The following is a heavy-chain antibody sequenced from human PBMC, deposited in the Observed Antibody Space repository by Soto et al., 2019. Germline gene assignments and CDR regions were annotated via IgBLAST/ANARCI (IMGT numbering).Heavy chain of an antibody. V-gene: IGHV3-7*01. CDR2: IKQDGSEK. D-gene: IGHD2-15*01. CDR3: ARGRSDDYFDY. J-gene: IGHJ4*02. Sequence: GGSLRLSCAASGFTFSGYYMTWVRQSPGRGLEWVGNIKQDGSEKYYVDSLKGRFSISRDNAKKSLYLQMNSLRVEDTAVYYCARGRSDDYFDYWGQGTLVNVSS. CDR1: GFTFSGYY.